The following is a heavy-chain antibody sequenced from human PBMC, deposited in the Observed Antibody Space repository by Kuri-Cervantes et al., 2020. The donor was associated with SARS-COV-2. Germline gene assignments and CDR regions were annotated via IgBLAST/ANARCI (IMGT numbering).Heavy chain of an antibody. CDR3: ARGILGGNSDYYYYYMDV. V-gene: IGHV3-33*01. Sequence: GESLKISCAASGFTFSTYGMHWVRQAPGKGLEWVAVIWYDGSNKYYADSAKGRFTISRDNSKNTLYLQMNSLRAEDTAVYYCARGILGGNSDYYYYYMDVWGKGITVTVSS. J-gene: IGHJ6*03. CDR1: GFTFSTYG. D-gene: IGHD4-23*01. CDR2: IWYDGSNK.